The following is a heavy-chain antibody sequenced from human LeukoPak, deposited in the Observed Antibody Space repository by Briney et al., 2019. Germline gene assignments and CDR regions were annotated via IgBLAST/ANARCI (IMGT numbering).Heavy chain of an antibody. CDR2: IYPGDSDT. Sequence: ESLKISCKGSGYSFTSYWIGWVRQMPGKGLEWMGIIYPGDSDTRYSPSFQGQVTISADKSISTAYLQWSSLKASDTAMYYCARSYDFWETNLNWLDPWGQGTLVTVSS. J-gene: IGHJ5*02. V-gene: IGHV5-51*01. CDR3: ARSYDFWETNLNWLDP. CDR1: GYSFTSYW. D-gene: IGHD3-3*01.